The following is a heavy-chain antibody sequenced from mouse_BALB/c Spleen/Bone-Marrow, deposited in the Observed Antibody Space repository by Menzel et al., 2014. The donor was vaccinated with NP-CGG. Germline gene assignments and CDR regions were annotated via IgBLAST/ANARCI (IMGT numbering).Heavy chain of an antibody. CDR3: VRECGYGDMDY. CDR1: GFTFSSFG. D-gene: IGHD1-2*01. CDR2: ISSGSSTI. V-gene: IGHV5-17*02. Sequence: EVQLVESGGGLVQPGGSRKLSCAASGFTFSSFGMHWVRQAPEKGLEWVAYISSGSSTIYYADTVKGRFTISRDNPKNTLFLQMTSLRSEDTAMDYCVRECGYGDMDYWGQGTAVTVSS. J-gene: IGHJ4*01.